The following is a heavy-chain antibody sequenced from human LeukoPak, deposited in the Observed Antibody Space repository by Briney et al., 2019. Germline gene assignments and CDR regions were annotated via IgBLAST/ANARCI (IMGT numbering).Heavy chain of an antibody. V-gene: IGHV4-59*08. D-gene: IGHD3-10*01. Sequence: SETLSLTCAVSGGSISSYYWSSIRQPPGKGLEWIGCIYYSGSTNYNPSLKSRVSISVDTSKNQFSLKLSSVTAADTAVYYCARLRNYYALDYWGQGTLVTVSS. J-gene: IGHJ4*02. CDR3: ARLRNYYALDY. CDR1: GGSISSYY. CDR2: IYYSGST.